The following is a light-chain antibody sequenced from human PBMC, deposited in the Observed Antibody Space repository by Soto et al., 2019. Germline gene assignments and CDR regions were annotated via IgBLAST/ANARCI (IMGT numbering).Light chain of an antibody. CDR3: AAWDDSLNGPVV. J-gene: IGLJ2*01. CDR2: NNN. CDR1: SSNIGSNT. Sequence: QSALTQPPSASGTPGQRVTISCSGSSSNIGSNTGNWYQQLPGTAPKLLIYNNNQRPSGVPDRFSGSKSGTSASLTISGLQSEDEADYYCAAWDDSLNGPVVFGGGTKLTVL. V-gene: IGLV1-44*01.